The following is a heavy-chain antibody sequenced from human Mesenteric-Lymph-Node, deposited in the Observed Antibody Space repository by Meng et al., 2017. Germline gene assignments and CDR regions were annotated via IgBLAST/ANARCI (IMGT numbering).Heavy chain of an antibody. D-gene: IGHD1-1*01. CDR3: AGDRCAVRTPQEPIDF. Sequence: GSLRLSCDVSGFTFKTYEINWVRQSPGKGLEWVAYISWSGTTIFYADSVKGRFTITSDNTKHTLYLKMNTLRADDTAVYYCAGDRCAVRTPQEPIDFWGQGTPVTVSS. CDR2: ISWSGTTI. CDR1: GFTFKTYE. J-gene: IGHJ4*02. V-gene: IGHV3-48*03.